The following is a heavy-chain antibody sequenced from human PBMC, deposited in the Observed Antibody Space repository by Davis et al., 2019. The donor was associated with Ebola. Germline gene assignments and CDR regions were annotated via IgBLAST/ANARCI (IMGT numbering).Heavy chain of an antibody. J-gene: IGHJ4*02. CDR3: ATDILSQPRD. CDR1: GGSFSAYY. CDR2: IFHTGAT. Sequence: PSETLSLTCAVYGGSFSAYYWSWIRQSPGKGLEWIGSIFHTGATYYSPSLKSRVTMFVDTSKNQFSLNVYSVTAADTAIYYCATDILSQPRDWGQGTLVTVSS. V-gene: IGHV4-34*12.